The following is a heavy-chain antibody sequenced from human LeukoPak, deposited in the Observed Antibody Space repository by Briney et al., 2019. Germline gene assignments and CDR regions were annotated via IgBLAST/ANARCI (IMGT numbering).Heavy chain of an antibody. CDR2: VSGSGGTT. CDR3: AKRGLVGSSGFKNNWFDP. D-gene: IGHD3-22*01. J-gene: IGHJ5*02. Sequence: GGSLRLSCAASGFIFSSYAMSWVRQAPGKGLEWVSAVSGSGGTTYYADSVKGRFTISRDNSKDTLYLLVSSLRPEDTAVYYCAKRGLVGSSGFKNNWFDPWGQGTLVTVSS. V-gene: IGHV3-23*01. CDR1: GFIFSSYA.